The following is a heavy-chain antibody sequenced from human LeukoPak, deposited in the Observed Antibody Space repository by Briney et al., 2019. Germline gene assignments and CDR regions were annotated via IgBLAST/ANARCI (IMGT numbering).Heavy chain of an antibody. Sequence: SETLSLTCTVSGGSISSGSYYWSWIRQPAGKGLEWIGRIYTSGSTNYNPSLKSRVTISVDTSKNQFSLKLSSVTAADTAVYYCARNNYDSSGSFDYWGQGTLVTVSS. J-gene: IGHJ4*02. CDR2: IYTSGST. D-gene: IGHD3-22*01. V-gene: IGHV4-61*02. CDR1: GGSISSGSYY. CDR3: ARNNYDSSGSFDY.